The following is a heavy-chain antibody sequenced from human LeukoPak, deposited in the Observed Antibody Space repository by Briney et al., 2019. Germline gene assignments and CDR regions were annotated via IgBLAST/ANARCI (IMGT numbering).Heavy chain of an antibody. D-gene: IGHD1-26*01. J-gene: IGHJ6*03. CDR1: GFTFSSYW. CDR2: IKQDGSEK. Sequence: GGSLRLSCAASGFTFSSYWMSWVRQAPGKGLEWVANIKQDGSEKYYVDSVKGRFTISRDNAKNSLYLQMNSLRAEDTAVYYCARDHNSGSYFDFYYYMDVWGKGTTVTVSS. V-gene: IGHV3-7*01. CDR3: ARDHNSGSYFDFYYYMDV.